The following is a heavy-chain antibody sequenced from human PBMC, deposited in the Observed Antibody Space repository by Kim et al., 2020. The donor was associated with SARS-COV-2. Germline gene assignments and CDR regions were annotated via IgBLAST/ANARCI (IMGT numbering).Heavy chain of an antibody. CDR3: AKDMGIGRCGESSDAVDI. V-gene: IGHV3-23*01. Sequence: KGRFTISRDNSKNTLYLQMNSLRAEDTVVYYCAKDMGIGRCGESSDAVDIWGQGTMVTVSS. J-gene: IGHJ3*02. D-gene: IGHD3-10*01.